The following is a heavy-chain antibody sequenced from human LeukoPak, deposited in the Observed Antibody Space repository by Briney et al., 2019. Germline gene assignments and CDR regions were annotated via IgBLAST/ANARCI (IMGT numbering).Heavy chain of an antibody. CDR2: ISGSGGNT. V-gene: IGHV3-23*01. Sequence: GGSLRLSCAASGFTFSSYAMSCVRQAPGKGLEWVSAISGSGGNTYYADSVKGRFTISRDNPKNTLYLQMNSLRAEDTAVYYCAKAKTMTHDAFDIWGQGTMVTVSS. CDR1: GFTFSSYA. D-gene: IGHD3-22*01. CDR3: AKAKTMTHDAFDI. J-gene: IGHJ3*02.